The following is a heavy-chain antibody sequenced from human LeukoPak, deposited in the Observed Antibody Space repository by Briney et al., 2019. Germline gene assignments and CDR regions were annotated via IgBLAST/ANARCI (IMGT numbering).Heavy chain of an antibody. CDR3: ARDKTTDVKFDY. CDR1: GYTFTGYY. Sequence: ASVKVSCKASGYTFTGYYMHWVRQAPGQGLEWMGWINPNSGGTNYAQKFQGRVTMTRDTSISTAYMELSRLRSDDTAVYCCARDKTTDVKFDYWGQGTLVTVSS. V-gene: IGHV1-2*02. CDR2: INPNSGGT. J-gene: IGHJ4*02. D-gene: IGHD4-17*01.